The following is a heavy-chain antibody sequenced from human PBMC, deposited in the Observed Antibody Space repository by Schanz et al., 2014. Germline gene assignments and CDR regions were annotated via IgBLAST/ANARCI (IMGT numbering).Heavy chain of an antibody. D-gene: IGHD5-18*01. CDR1: GYTFTSHG. CDR2: ISAQTGDT. CDR3: TRGGYSYALSAFDI. V-gene: IGHV1-18*01. J-gene: IGHJ3*02. Sequence: QVQLVQSGAEVKKPGASVKVSCKASGYTFTSHGISWVRQAPGQGLEWIGWISAQTGDTRYAQKMQGRVTMTRDVSSTTAFLELRSLRSDDTALYYCTRGGYSYALSAFDIWGQGTMVTVSS.